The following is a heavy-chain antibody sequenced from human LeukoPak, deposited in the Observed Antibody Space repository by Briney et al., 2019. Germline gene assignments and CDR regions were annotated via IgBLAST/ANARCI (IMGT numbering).Heavy chain of an antibody. Sequence: SGGSLRLSCAASGFTFSSYSMNWVRQAPGKGLEWVSSISSSSSYIYYAHSVKGRFTISRDNAKHSLYLQMNSLRAEHTAVYYCARGEIAARVNLGAFDIWGQGTMVTVSS. D-gene: IGHD6-6*01. CDR2: ISSSSSYI. V-gene: IGHV3-21*01. CDR3: ARGEIAARVNLGAFDI. J-gene: IGHJ3*02. CDR1: GFTFSSYS.